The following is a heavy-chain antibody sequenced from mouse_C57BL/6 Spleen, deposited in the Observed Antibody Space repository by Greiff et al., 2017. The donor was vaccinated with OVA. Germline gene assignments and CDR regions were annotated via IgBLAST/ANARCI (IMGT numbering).Heavy chain of an antibody. D-gene: IGHD2-4*01. V-gene: IGHV1-81*01. Sequence: VQLQQSGAELARPGASVKLSCTASGYTFTSYGISWVKQRTGQGLEWIGEIYPRSGNTYYNEKFKGKATLTADKSSSTAYMELRSLTSEDSAVYFCARRGDYDEGDYFDYWGQGTTLTVSS. CDR2: IYPRSGNT. J-gene: IGHJ2*01. CDR1: GYTFTSYG. CDR3: ARRGDYDEGDYFDY.